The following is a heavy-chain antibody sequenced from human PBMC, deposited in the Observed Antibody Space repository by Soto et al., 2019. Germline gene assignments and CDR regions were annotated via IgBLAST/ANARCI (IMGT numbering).Heavy chain of an antibody. V-gene: IGHV3-33*01. CDR3: AREIAAAGTRYFDF. CDR2: IWYDGSNK. J-gene: IGHJ4*02. Sequence: QVQLVESGGGVVQPGRSLRLSCAASGFTFSSYGMHWVLQAPGKGLEWVAVIWYDGSNKYYADSGKGRFTISRDYSKNTLYLQMNSLRAEDTVVYYCAREIAAAGTRYFDFWGKGTLVTVSS. CDR1: GFTFSSYG. D-gene: IGHD6-13*01.